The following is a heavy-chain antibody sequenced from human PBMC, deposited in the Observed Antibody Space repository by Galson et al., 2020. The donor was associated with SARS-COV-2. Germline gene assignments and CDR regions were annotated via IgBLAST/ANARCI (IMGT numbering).Heavy chain of an antibody. CDR1: GYSFSKYG. V-gene: IGHV1-18*03. CDR2: ISGYNGNA. J-gene: IGHJ6*02. Sequence: ASVKVSCKTSGYSFSKYGIAWVRQAPGQGLEWMGWISGYNGNANYVQRFHGRVTMTTDTSTSTAYMELTSLRSDDMAVYYCAREGLYSGYSDPDYYYGLDAWGQGTTVTVTS. CDR3: AREGLYSGYSDPDYYYGLDA. D-gene: IGHD5-12*01.